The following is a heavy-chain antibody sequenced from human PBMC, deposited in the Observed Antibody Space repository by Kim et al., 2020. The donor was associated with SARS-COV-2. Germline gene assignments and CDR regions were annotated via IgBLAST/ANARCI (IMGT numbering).Heavy chain of an antibody. CDR1: GFTFGDYA. V-gene: IGHV3-9*01. J-gene: IGHJ3*02. D-gene: IGHD1-1*01. CDR2: ISWNSGSI. Sequence: GGSLRLSCAASGFTFGDYAMHWVRQAPVKGLEWVSGISWNSGSIGYADSVKGRFTISRDNAKNSLYLQMNSLRAEDTALYYCAKGHNWNGADAFDIWGQGTMVTVSS. CDR3: AKGHNWNGADAFDI.